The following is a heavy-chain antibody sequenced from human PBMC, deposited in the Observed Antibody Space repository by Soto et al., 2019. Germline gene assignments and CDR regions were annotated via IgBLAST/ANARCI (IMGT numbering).Heavy chain of an antibody. D-gene: IGHD3-16*01. J-gene: IGHJ4*02. CDR2: ITHDGNIK. V-gene: IGHV3-30*03. Sequence: QVQLVESGGGGVQPGRSLRLSCAASGFAFSNFGMQWGRQAPGKGLEWVASITHDGNIKKFADSVKGRFTSSRVISSTTRSPQMRSLRSEDPAVYYCARFWGPVTSAVDGYWGQGPLVTVPS. CDR3: ARFWGPVTSAVDGY. CDR1: GFAFSNFG.